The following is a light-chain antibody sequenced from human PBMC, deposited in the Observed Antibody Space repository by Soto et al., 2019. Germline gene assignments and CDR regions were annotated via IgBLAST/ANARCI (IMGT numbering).Light chain of an antibody. V-gene: IGKV1-39*01. J-gene: IGKJ1*01. CDR1: QSIRSE. Sequence: DIQLTQSPSSLSASVGDKVTITCRASQSIRSEVNWVQQKPGKAPKLLIYDASSLQTGVPSRFSGSGSGTDFSLTISSLQPEDFATYYCQQSYSTPPWTFGQGTKVEIK. CDR3: QQSYSTPPWT. CDR2: DAS.